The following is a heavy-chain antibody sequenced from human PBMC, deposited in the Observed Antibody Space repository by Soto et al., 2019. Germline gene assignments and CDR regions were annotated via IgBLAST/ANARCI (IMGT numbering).Heavy chain of an antibody. CDR2: ISGGSLSI. CDR3: ARGGSSSDNGMDV. J-gene: IGHJ6*02. D-gene: IGHD3-16*01. CDR1: GFTFSRYT. Sequence: EVQLEESGGGLVQPGGSLRLSCAASGFTFSRYTMNWVRQTPGKGLEWVSYISGGSLSIYYADSVKGRFTVSRDNAKNSLFLQMNSLRDEDTAVYYCARGGSSSDNGMDVWGQGTTVTVSS. V-gene: IGHV3-48*02.